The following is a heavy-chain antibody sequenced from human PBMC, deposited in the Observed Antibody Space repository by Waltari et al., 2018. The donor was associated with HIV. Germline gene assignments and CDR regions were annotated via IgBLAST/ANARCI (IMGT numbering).Heavy chain of an antibody. V-gene: IGHV1-69*12. Sequence: QVQLVQSGAEVKKPGSSVKVSCKASGGTFSSYAIGWVRQAPGPGLAWMGGIIPIFGTANYAQKFQGRVTITADESTSTAYMELSSLRSEDTAVYYCARDRVITIFGVVPDYNWFDPWGQGTLVTVSS. CDR1: GGTFSSYA. CDR2: IIPIFGTA. D-gene: IGHD3-3*01. J-gene: IGHJ5*02. CDR3: ARDRVITIFGVVPDYNWFDP.